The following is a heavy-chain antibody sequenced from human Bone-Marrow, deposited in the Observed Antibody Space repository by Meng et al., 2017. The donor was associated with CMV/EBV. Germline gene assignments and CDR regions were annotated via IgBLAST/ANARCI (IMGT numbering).Heavy chain of an antibody. CDR2: IYYSGST. CDR1: GGSISISNYY. V-gene: IGHV4-39*07. D-gene: IGHD1-1*01. J-gene: IGHJ6*02. Sequence: SETLSLTCTVSGGSISISNYYWGWIRQPPGKALEWIGNIYYSGSTYYNSSLKSRVTISVDTSKNQFSLKLSSVTAADTAVYYCARAVTTTGTHYYYYYGMDVWGQGTTVTVSS. CDR3: ARAVTTTGTHYYYYYGMDV.